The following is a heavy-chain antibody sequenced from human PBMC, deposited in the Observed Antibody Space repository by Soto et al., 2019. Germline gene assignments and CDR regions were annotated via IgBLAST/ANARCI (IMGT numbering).Heavy chain of an antibody. J-gene: IGHJ4*02. D-gene: IGHD3-9*01. CDR1: GGSISRSSYY. CDR3: ARHAGYFDWSTPDY. Sequence: SETLSLTCTVSGGSISRSSYYWGWIRQPPGKGLEWIAIIYYSGSTYYNPSLKSRVTISVDTSRNQFSLRLSSVTAADTAVYYCARHAGYFDWSTPDYWGQGTLVTVSS. V-gene: IGHV4-39*01. CDR2: IYYSGST.